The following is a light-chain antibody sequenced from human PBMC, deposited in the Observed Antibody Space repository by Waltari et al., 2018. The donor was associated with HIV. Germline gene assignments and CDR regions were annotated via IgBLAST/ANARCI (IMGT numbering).Light chain of an antibody. CDR2: KAS. CDR3: QQYNSYLYT. CDR1: QSISSW. J-gene: IGKJ2*01. Sequence: DIQMTQSPSPLSASVGDRVTITCRASQSISSWLAWYQQKPGKAPKLLIQKASSLESGVPSRFSGSGSGTEFTLTISSLQPDDFATYYCQQYNSYLYTFGQGTKLEIK. V-gene: IGKV1-5*03.